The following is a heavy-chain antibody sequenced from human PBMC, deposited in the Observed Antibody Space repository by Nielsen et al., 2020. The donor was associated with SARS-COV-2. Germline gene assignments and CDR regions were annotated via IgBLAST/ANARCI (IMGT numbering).Heavy chain of an antibody. Sequence: WVRQAPGQGLEWMGGIIPIFGTANYAQKFQGRVTITADESTSTAYMELSSLRSEDTAVYYCARDPARYSSRWYWHWFDPWGQGTLVTVSS. J-gene: IGHJ5*02. V-gene: IGHV1-69*01. CDR2: IIPIFGTA. D-gene: IGHD6-13*01. CDR3: ARDPARYSSRWYWHWFDP.